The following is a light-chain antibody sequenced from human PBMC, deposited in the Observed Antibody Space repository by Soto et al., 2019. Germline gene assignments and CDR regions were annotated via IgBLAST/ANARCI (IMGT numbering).Light chain of an antibody. CDR1: SSDVGIYNY. CDR3: SSYTGSTNYV. CDR2: QVT. V-gene: IGLV2-14*01. J-gene: IGLJ1*01. Sequence: QSVLTQPASVSGSPGQSITISCTGTSSDVGIYNYVSWYQQHPGKAPKLMIYQVTNRPSGVSNRFSGSTSGNTASLTISGLQAEDEADYYCSSYTGSTNYVFGTGTKVTVL.